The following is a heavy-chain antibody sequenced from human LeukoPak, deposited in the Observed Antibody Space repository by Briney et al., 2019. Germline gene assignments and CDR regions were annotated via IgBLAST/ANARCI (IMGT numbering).Heavy chain of an antibody. CDR1: GGTFSSYA. CDR2: IIPILGIA. V-gene: IGHV1-69*04. CDR3: ARAPGIYYYDSSGYRDY. D-gene: IGHD3-22*01. J-gene: IGHJ4*02. Sequence: GASVKVSCKASGGTFSSYAISWVRQAPGQGLEWMGRIIPILGIANYAQKFQGRVTITADKSTSTAYMELSSLRSEDTAVHYCARAPGIYYYDSSGYRDYWGQGTLVTVSS.